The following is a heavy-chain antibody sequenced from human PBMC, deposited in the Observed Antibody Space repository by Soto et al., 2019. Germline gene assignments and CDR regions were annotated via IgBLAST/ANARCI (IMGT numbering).Heavy chain of an antibody. CDR2: IYYSGST. CDR1: GGSISSGGYY. V-gene: IGHV4-31*03. J-gene: IGHJ4*02. Sequence: QVQPQESGPGLVKPSQTLSLTCTVSGGSISSGGYYWSWIRQHPGKGLEWIGYIYYSGSTYYNPSLKSRVTISVDTSKNQFSLKLSSVTAADTAVYYCAGGLDYGDYKPPYYFDYWGQGTLVTVSS. CDR3: AGGLDYGDYKPPYYFDY. D-gene: IGHD4-17*01.